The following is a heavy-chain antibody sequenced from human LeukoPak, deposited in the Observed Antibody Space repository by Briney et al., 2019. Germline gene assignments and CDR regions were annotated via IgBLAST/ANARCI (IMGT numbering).Heavy chain of an antibody. CDR2: IEQNGREK. CDR3: ATYRTRLSNSLDF. CDR1: GFTFSTYW. Sequence: GGSLRLSCAASGFTFSTYWMTWVRQAPGQGLEWVANIEQNGREKNYVDSVKGRFTISRDNAKNSLYLQMNSLRAEDTAVYYCATYRTRLSNSLDFWGRGTLVTVSS. D-gene: IGHD6-13*01. J-gene: IGHJ4*02. V-gene: IGHV3-7*01.